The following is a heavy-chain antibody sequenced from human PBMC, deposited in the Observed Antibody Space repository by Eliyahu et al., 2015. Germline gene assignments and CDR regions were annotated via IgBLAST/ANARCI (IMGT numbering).Heavy chain of an antibody. J-gene: IGHJ3*02. CDR2: INWNSGDI. CDR3: AKPRQLWCDAFDM. V-gene: IGHV3-9*01. Sequence: EVQLVESGGGLVQPGGSLRXSCAASGFIFDDYAMHWVRQVPGKGLEWVAVINWNSGDIAYADSVKGRFTISRDNAKNSLYLYMNSLRPEDTALYFCAKPRQLWCDAFDMWGQGTMVTVSS. D-gene: IGHD4/OR15-4a*01. CDR1: GFIFDDYA.